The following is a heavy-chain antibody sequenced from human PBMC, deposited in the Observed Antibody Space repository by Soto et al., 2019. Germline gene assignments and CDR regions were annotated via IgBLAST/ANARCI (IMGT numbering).Heavy chain of an antibody. CDR3: AAGGGLGNSDY. D-gene: IGHD5-12*01. J-gene: IGHJ4*02. V-gene: IGHV3-11*01. CDR2: ISSSGRTI. Sequence: QAHVVESGGGLVKPGASLRLSCTASGFTFSDCYMSWIRQAPGKGLEWVSYISSSGRTIFYADSVRGRFTISRDNANNSLYLNMNSLSAEATAVYYCAAGGGLGNSDYWGQGTLVTVSS. CDR1: GFTFSDCY.